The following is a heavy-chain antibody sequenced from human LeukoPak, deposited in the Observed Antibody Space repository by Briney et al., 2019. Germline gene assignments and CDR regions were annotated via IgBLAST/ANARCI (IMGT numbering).Heavy chain of an antibody. CDR3: ARLKRGYEETLAEYYFDY. CDR1: GGSFSGYY. CDR2: INHSGST. J-gene: IGHJ4*02. V-gene: IGHV4-34*01. Sequence: SETLSLTCAVYGGSFSGYYWSWIRQPPGKGLEWIGEINHSGSTNYNPSLKSRVTISVDTSKNQFSLKLSSVTAADTAVYYCARLKRGYEETLAEYYFDYWGQGTLVTVSS. D-gene: IGHD5-12*01.